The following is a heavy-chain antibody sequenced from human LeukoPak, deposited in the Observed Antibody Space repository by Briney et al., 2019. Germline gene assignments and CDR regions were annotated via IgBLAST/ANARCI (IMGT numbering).Heavy chain of an antibody. D-gene: IGHD4-23*01. J-gene: IGHJ3*02. CDR3: ARVRSVGGNPHAFNI. Sequence: RSGGSLRLSCAASGVTFSGYSMNWVRQAPGKGQEWVSAITATSLHIYYADSVKGRFTISRDNAKNSLYLQMNSLRVEDTALYYCARVRSVGGNPHAFNIWGQGTMVTVSS. V-gene: IGHV3-21*03. CDR1: GVTFSGYS. CDR2: ITATSLHI.